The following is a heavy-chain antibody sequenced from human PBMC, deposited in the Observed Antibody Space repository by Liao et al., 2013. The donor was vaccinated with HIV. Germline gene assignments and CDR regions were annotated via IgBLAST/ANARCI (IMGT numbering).Heavy chain of an antibody. J-gene: IGHJ5*02. CDR1: GGSISSGDYY. V-gene: IGHV4-30-4*08. D-gene: IGHD3-3*01. CDR2: IYYSGST. CDR3: ARVDQYYDYWRGYENWFDP. Sequence: QVQLQESGPGLVKPSQTLSLTCTVSGGSISSGDYYWSWIRQPPGKGLEWIGYIYYSGSTNYNPSLKSRVTISVDTSKNQFSLKLSSVTAADTAVYYCARVDQYYDYWRGYENWFDPWGQGTLVTVSS.